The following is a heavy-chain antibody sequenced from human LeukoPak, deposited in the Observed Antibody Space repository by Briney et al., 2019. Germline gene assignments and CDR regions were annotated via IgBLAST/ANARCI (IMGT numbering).Heavy chain of an antibody. V-gene: IGHV4-4*07. CDR2: IYTSGST. D-gene: IGHD4-23*01. CDR3: ARGSGGVTPRREYYYMDV. J-gene: IGHJ6*03. Sequence: PSETLSITCTVSGGSISSYYWSWIRQPAGKGLEWIGRIYTSGSTNYNPSLKSRVTMSVDTSKNQFSLKLSSVTAADTAVYYCARGSGGVTPRREYYYMDVWGKGTTVTVSS. CDR1: GGSISSYY.